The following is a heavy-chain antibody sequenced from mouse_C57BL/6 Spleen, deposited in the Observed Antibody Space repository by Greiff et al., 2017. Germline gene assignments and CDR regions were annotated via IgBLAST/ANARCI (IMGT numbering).Heavy chain of an antibody. J-gene: IGHJ2*01. CDR1: GYTFTSYW. CDR2: IDPSDSET. D-gene: IGHD2-4*01. CDR3: AREITTKNYFDY. Sequence: QVQLQQSGAELVRPGSSVKLSCKASGYTFTSYWMHWVKQRPIQGLEWIGNIDPSDSETHYNQKFKDKATLTVDKSSSTAYMQLSSLTSEDSAVYYCAREITTKNYFDYWGQGTTLTVSS. V-gene: IGHV1-52*01.